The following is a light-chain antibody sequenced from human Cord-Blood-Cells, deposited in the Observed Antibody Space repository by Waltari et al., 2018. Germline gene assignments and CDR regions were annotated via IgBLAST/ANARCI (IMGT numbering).Light chain of an antibody. CDR2: GAS. CDR1: QSVSSSY. CDR3: QQYGSSPRYS. J-gene: IGKJ2*03. Sequence: EIVLTQSPGTLSLSPGERATLSCRASQSVSSSYLAWYQQKPGQAPRLLIYGASSRATGSPDRCSGSGSGTDFTLTISRLEPEDFGVYYCQQYGSSPRYSFGQGTKLEIK. V-gene: IGKV3-20*01.